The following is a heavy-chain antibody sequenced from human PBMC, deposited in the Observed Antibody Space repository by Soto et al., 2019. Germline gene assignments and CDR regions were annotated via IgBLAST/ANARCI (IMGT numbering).Heavy chain of an antibody. J-gene: IGHJ4*02. V-gene: IGHV1-58*02. D-gene: IGHD3-3*01. Sequence: SVKVSCKASGFTFTSSAMQWARQARGQRLEWIGLIVVGSGNTNYAQKFQERVTITRDMSTSTAYMELSSLRSEDTAVYYCAADPTAFRSITIFGVATPNFDYWGQGTLVTVSS. CDR1: GFTFTSSA. CDR2: IVVGSGNT. CDR3: AADPTAFRSITIFGVATPNFDY.